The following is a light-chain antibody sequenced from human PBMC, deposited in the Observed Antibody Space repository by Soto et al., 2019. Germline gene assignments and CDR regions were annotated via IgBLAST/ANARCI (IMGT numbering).Light chain of an antibody. V-gene: IGLV2-14*01. Sequence: QSVLTQPASVSGSPGQSITISCTGTSSDVGGYKFVSWYQQHPGKAPKLMIYDVSNRPSGVSNRFSGSKSGNTASLTISGLHAEDEADYYCSSYTTSSTRVFGGGTKLTVL. J-gene: IGLJ3*02. CDR2: DVS. CDR1: SSDVGGYKF. CDR3: SSYTTSSTRV.